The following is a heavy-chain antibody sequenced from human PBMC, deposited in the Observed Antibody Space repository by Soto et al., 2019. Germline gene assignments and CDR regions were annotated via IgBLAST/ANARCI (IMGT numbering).Heavy chain of an antibody. V-gene: IGHV3-33*01. CDR2: IWYDGSNK. D-gene: IGHD5-12*01. Sequence: GGSLRLSCAASGFTFSSYGMHWVRQAPGKGLEWVAVIWYDGSNKYYADSVKGRFTISRDNSKNTLYLQMNSLRAEDTAVYYCARERLSGWLQNIDHFDYWGQGTLVTVSS. J-gene: IGHJ4*02. CDR3: ARERLSGWLQNIDHFDY. CDR1: GFTFSSYG.